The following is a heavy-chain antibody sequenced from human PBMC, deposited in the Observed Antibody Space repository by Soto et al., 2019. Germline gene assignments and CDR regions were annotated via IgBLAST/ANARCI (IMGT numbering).Heavy chain of an antibody. J-gene: IGHJ4*02. CDR3: ARATLRLGELSLGY. D-gene: IGHD3-16*02. Sequence: EVQLVESGGGLVQPGGSLRLSCAASGFTFSSYSMNWVRQAPGKGLEWVSYISSSSSTIYYADSVKGRFTIARDNAKNSLYLQMNSLRDEDTAVYYCARATLRLGELSLGYWGQGTLVTVSS. CDR2: ISSSSSTI. CDR1: GFTFSSYS. V-gene: IGHV3-48*02.